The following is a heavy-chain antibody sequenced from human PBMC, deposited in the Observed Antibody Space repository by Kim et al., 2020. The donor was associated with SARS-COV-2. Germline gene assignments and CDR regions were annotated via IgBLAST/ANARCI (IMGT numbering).Heavy chain of an antibody. Sequence: SETLSLTCTVSGVSISSSSGCYCGWLPQPPGKGLAWIGDLYYGGSTYYNLSLKGRVTISAATSKNQFSLNLSSVTAADTAVYYCARRGTRAMSTLLDPWGQGTLLTVPS. J-gene: IGHJ5*02. CDR3: ARRGTRAMSTLLDP. CDR1: GVSISSSSGCY. D-gene: IGHD3-16*01. V-gene: IGHV4-39*01. CDR2: LYYGGST.